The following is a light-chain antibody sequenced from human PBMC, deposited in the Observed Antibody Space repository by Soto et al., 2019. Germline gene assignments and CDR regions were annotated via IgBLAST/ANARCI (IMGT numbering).Light chain of an antibody. Sequence: EIVLTQSQGTLSLSPGERSALSCISSQSVSSSYLAWYQQKPGQAPRLLIYGASNRATGIADRFSGSGSGTDFTPTISSLEPEDFAVYYCQQRSNWPPTFGQGTKVDIK. CDR2: GAS. CDR3: QQRSNWPPT. J-gene: IGKJ1*01. CDR1: QSVSSSY. V-gene: IGKV3D-20*02.